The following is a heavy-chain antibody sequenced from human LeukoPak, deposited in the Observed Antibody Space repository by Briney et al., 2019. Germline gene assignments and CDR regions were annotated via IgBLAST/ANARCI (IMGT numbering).Heavy chain of an antibody. J-gene: IGHJ5*02. Sequence: GASVKVSCKASGYTFTSYGISWVRQAPGQGLEWMGWISAYNGNTNYAQKLQGRVTMTTDTSTSTAYMELRSLRSDDTAVYHCAYFWSGYYPLGGWFDPWGQGTLVTVSS. CDR1: GYTFTSYG. CDR2: ISAYNGNT. D-gene: IGHD3-3*01. V-gene: IGHV1-18*01. CDR3: AYFWSGYYPLGGWFDP.